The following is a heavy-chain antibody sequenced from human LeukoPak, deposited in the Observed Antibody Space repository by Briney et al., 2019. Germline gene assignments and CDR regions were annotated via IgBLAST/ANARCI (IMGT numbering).Heavy chain of an antibody. V-gene: IGHV4-59*08. J-gene: IGHJ6*02. D-gene: IGHD4-11*01. CDR2: IFSSGNT. CDR3: ARYSNYGLGYYGMDV. CDR1: GDTISGYY. Sequence: SETLSLTCSVSGDTISGYYWSWVRQPPGKGLEWIGYIFSSGNTKYNPSLKSRVTISVDTSKNQFSLKLSSVTAADTAVYYCARYSNYGLGYYGMDVWGQGTTVTVSS.